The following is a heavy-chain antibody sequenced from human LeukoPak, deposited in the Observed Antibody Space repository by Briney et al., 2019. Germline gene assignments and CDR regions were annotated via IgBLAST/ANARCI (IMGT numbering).Heavy chain of an antibody. Sequence: PGRSLKLSCVASGFSFSTYGMHWVRQAPGKGLEWVSVPYSGGDTYYADSVKGRFTISRNSSKNTLYLEMNSLRAEDTAVYYCARGLSFYYGSGNFFYFDYWGQGTLVTVSS. CDR3: ARGLSFYYGSGNFFYFDY. CDR2: PYSGGDT. D-gene: IGHD3-10*01. CDR1: GFSFSTYG. V-gene: IGHV3-NL1*01. J-gene: IGHJ4*02.